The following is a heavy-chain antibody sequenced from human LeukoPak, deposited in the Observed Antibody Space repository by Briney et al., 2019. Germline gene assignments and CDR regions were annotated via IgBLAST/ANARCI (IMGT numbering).Heavy chain of an antibody. J-gene: IGHJ3*02. Sequence: GGSLRLSCAASGFTFSSYAMHWVRQAPGKGLEYVSAISSNGGSTYCANSVKGRFTISRDNAKNSLYLQMNSLRAEDMALYYCAKSLDSSGYSSDAFDIWGQGTMVTVSS. CDR3: AKSLDSSGYSSDAFDI. V-gene: IGHV3-64*01. D-gene: IGHD3-22*01. CDR1: GFTFSSYA. CDR2: ISSNGGST.